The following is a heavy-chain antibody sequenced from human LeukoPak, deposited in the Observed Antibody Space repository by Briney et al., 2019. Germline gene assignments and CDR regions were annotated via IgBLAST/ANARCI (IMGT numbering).Heavy chain of an antibody. J-gene: IGHJ4*02. V-gene: IGHV3-21*01. CDR1: GFTFSSYT. Sequence: GGSLRLSCAASGFTFSSYTMNWVRQAPGKGLEWVSSISGSSRHKYYADSVKGRFTISRDNAKNSLYLQMNSLRAEDTAVYYCARTANFTAGYYIDYWGQGTLVTVSS. CDR3: ARTANFTAGYYIDY. D-gene: IGHD5-18*01. CDR2: ISGSSRHK.